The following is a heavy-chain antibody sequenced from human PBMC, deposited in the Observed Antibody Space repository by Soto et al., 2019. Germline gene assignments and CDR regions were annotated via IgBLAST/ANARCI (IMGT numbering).Heavy chain of an antibody. CDR3: ARGATSWEIDY. D-gene: IGHD1-26*01. CDR1: GGAFTGYA. V-gene: IGHV1-69*06. CDR2: ISPILDST. J-gene: IGHJ4*02. Sequence: SVKVSCKTSGGAFTGYAISLLRQAPVQGLEWMEGISPILDSTIYAQEFQGRVTITADKSTTTAYMDLSRLTSEDTDVYYWARGATSWEIDYWGQGTLVTVSS.